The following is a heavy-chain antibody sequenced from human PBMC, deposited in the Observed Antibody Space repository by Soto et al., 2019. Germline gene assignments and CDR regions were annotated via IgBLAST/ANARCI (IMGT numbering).Heavy chain of an antibody. V-gene: IGHV4-59*01. Sequence: SETLSLTCTVSGGSITSYYCSWIRQPPGKGLEWIGYIHNSGSTSYNPSLQSRVTISADVSKNQFSLDLRSVTAADTAVYYCARRWSGTDYWGHGTLVTVSS. J-gene: IGHJ4*01. CDR2: IHNSGST. D-gene: IGHD3-10*01. CDR1: GGSITSYY. CDR3: ARRWSGTDY.